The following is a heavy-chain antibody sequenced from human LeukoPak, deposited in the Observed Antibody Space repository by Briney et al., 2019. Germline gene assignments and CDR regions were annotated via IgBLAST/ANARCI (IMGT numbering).Heavy chain of an antibody. V-gene: IGHV3-33*01. D-gene: IGHD6-19*01. J-gene: IGHJ4*02. Sequence: PGRSLRLSCAASGFTFSSYGMHWVRQAPGKGLEWVAVIWYDGSNKYYADPVKGRFTISRDNSKNTLYLQMNSLRAEDTAVYYCARDSLAVNDYWGQGTLVTVSS. CDR1: GFTFSSYG. CDR3: ARDSLAVNDY. CDR2: IWYDGSNK.